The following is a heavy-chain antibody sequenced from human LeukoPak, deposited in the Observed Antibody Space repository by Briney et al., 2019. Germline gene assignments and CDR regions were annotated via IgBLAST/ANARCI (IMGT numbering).Heavy chain of an antibody. V-gene: IGHV1-2*02. J-gene: IGHJ5*02. CDR2: INPNSGGT. D-gene: IGHD3-9*01. CDR3: ARDRVNYDILTGYYSRWFDP. Sequence: GASVKVSCKASGYTFTDYYMHWVRQAPGQGLEWMGWINPNSGGTNYAQKFQGRVTMTRDTSISTAYMELSRLRSDDTAVYYCARDRVNYDILTGYYSRWFDPWGQGTLVTVSS. CDR1: GYTFTDYY.